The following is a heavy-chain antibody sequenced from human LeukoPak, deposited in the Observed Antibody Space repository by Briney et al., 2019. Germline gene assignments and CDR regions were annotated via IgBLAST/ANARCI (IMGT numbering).Heavy chain of an antibody. CDR3: ARVAVEFGPVYYYLGV. V-gene: IGHV4-39*07. Sequence: SETLSLTCTVSGDSISSSNSYRGWIRQPPGKGLEWIGSIYYSGSTYYNPSLKSRVTISVDTSQNQFSLNLRSVTAADTAVYYCARVAVEFGPVYYYLGVWGKGTTVTVS. J-gene: IGHJ6*03. CDR1: GDSISSSNSY. CDR2: IYYSGST. D-gene: IGHD3/OR15-3a*01.